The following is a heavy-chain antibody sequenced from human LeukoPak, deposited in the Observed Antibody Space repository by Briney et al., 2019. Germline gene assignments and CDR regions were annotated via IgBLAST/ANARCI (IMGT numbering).Heavy chain of an antibody. V-gene: IGHV4-30-4*01. CDR2: IYYSGST. D-gene: IGHD2-21*02. Sequence: SQTLSLTCTVSGGSISSGDYYWSWIRQPPGKGLEWIGYIYYSGSTYYNPSLKSRVTISVDTSKNQFSLKLSSVTAADTAVYYCARDRGGDTLHFDCWGQGTLVTVSS. CDR1: GGSISSGDYY. J-gene: IGHJ4*02. CDR3: ARDRGGDTLHFDC.